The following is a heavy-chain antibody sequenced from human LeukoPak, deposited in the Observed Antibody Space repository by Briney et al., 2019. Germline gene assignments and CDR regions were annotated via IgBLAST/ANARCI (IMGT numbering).Heavy chain of an antibody. Sequence: PSETLSLTCTVSGGSISRYYWSWLRQPPGKGLGWIGCIYYSGSTNYNPSLKSRVTISVDTSKNQFSLRLSSVTAADTAVYYSARSLMYYDILTGYSPQNFDYWGQGTLVTVSS. J-gene: IGHJ4*02. CDR3: ARSLMYYDILTGYSPQNFDY. D-gene: IGHD3-9*01. CDR1: GGSISRYY. CDR2: IYYSGST. V-gene: IGHV4-59*01.